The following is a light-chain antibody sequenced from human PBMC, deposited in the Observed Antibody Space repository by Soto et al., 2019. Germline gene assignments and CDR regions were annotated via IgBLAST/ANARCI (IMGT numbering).Light chain of an antibody. V-gene: IGKV3-20*01. CDR2: GAS. CDR1: LNVTGRF. Sequence: IVLTQSPGTLSLSPGESAKLSCRASLNVTGRFLAWFHHKPGHSPRLLLYGASRRATGIPERFSGDGSGTDFTLTISRLEPDDFAIYYCQQYADSSPTFGGGTKVEIK. CDR3: QQYADSSPT. J-gene: IGKJ4*01.